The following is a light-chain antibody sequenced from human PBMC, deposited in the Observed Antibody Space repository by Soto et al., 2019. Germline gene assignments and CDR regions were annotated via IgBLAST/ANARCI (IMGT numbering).Light chain of an antibody. CDR1: QGISNY. V-gene: IGKV1-17*03. J-gene: IGKJ2*01. CDR3: LQHNSYPRA. CDR2: AAS. Sequence: DIQMTQSPSAMSASVGDRVTITCRASQGISNYLAWFQQKPGKVPKRLSYAASSLQSGVPSRCSGSGSGTEFTLALSSRQPEDFATCYCLQHNSYPRAFGQGTKLEIK.